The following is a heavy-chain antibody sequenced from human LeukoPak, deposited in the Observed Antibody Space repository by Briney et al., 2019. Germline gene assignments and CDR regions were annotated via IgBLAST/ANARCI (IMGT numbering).Heavy chain of an antibody. D-gene: IGHD3-22*01. Sequence: ASVKVSCKASGYTFTNYDISWVRQAPGQGLEWMGWISPHKGNTNYAHKLQGRVTMTTDTSTSTAYMELKSLSSDDTAVYYCGTYDSSGYYSTWGQGTLVTVSS. J-gene: IGHJ4*02. CDR2: ISPHKGNT. V-gene: IGHV1-18*01. CDR3: GTYDSSGYYST. CDR1: GYTFTNYD.